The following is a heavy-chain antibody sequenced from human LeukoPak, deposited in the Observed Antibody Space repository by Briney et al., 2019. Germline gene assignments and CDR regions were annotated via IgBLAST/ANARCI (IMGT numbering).Heavy chain of an antibody. CDR2: IYSGGST. Sequence: GGSLRLSCAASGFTVSSNYMSWVRQAPGKGLEWVSVIYSGGSTYYADSVKGRFTISRDNSKNTLYLQVNSLRAEDTAVYYCARARLDFWFDPWGQGTLVTVSS. J-gene: IGHJ5*02. V-gene: IGHV3-66*01. CDR3: ARARLDFWFDP. CDR1: GFTVSSNY. D-gene: IGHD3/OR15-3a*01.